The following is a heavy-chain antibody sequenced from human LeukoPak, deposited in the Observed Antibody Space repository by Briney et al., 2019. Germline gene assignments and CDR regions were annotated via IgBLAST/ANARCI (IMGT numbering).Heavy chain of an antibody. CDR3: ARGSLWCSGGSCYSDY. CDR2: MNPNSGNT. D-gene: IGHD2-15*01. J-gene: IGHJ4*02. V-gene: IGHV1-8*01. CDR1: GYTFTSYD. Sequence: ASVTVSFKASGYTFTSYDINWVRQATGQGLEWMGWMNPNSGNTGYAQKFQGRVTMTRNTSISTAYMELSSLRSEDTAVYYCARGSLWCSGGSCYSDYWGQGTLVTVSS.